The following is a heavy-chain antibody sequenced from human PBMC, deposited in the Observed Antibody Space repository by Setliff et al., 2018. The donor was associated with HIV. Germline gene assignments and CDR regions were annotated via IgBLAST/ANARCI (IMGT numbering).Heavy chain of an antibody. D-gene: IGHD3-22*01. Sequence: SETLSLTCTVSGGSFSSSSYYWGWIRQPPGKGLEWIGNIHYSGSTYYNPSLKSRVTISKDMSKNQFSLHLSSVTAADTAVYYCARDTYDSRGYFFGYWGQGTLVTVSS. J-gene: IGHJ4*02. CDR1: GGSFSSSSYY. CDR3: ARDTYDSRGYFFGY. CDR2: IHYSGST. V-gene: IGHV4-39*07.